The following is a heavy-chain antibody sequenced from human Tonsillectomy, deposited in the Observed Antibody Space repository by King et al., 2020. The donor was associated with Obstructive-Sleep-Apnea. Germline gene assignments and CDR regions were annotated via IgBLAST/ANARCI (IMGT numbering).Heavy chain of an antibody. CDR2: LYYSGST. J-gene: IGHJ4*02. V-gene: IGHV4-39*07. CDR3: ARDQGGYYDSSGYNDY. D-gene: IGHD3-22*01. CDR1: GGSISSSNYY. Sequence: QLQESGPGLVKPSETLSLTCTVSGGSISSSNYYWGWIRQPPGKGRGGIWDLYYSGSTKYNPSLQSRVTLSVDTSKNKSSLKLNSVTAADTAVYYCARDQGGYYDSSGYNDYWGQGTLVTVSS.